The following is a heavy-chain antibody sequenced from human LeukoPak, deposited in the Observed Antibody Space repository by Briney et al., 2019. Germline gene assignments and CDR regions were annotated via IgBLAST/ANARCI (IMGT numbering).Heavy chain of an antibody. CDR3: ATAIVVVVASTAAFDI. CDR2: FDLEDGET. J-gene: IGHJ3*02. D-gene: IGHD2-15*01. CDR1: GYTLTELS. Sequence: GASVKVSCKVSGYTLTELSMHWVRQAPGKGLEWMGGFDLEDGETIYTQTFQGRVTMTEDTSTDTAYMELTSLRSEDTAVYYCATAIVVVVASTAAFDIWGQGTMVTVSS. V-gene: IGHV1-24*01.